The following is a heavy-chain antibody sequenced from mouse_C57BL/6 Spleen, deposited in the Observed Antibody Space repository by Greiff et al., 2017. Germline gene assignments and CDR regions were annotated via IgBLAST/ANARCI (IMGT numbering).Heavy chain of an antibody. CDR2: IDPANGNT. V-gene: IGHV14-3*01. Sequence: EVKLQQSVAELVRPGASVKLSCTASGFNIKNTYLHWVKPRPEQGLEWIGRIDPANGNTKYAPQFPGKATITADTSSNTAYLQLSSLTSEDTAIYYCARWGTTVVPPFAYWGQGTLVTVAA. D-gene: IGHD1-1*01. J-gene: IGHJ3*01. CDR1: GFNIKNTY. CDR3: ARWGTTVVPPFAY.